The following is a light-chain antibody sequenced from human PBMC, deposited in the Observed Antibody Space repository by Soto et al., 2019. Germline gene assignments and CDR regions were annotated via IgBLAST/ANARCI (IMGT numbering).Light chain of an antibody. J-gene: IGKJ1*01. Sequence: DIQLTQSPSFLSASVGDRVTITCRASQGISSYLAWYQQKPGKAPKLLIFAASTLQGGFPSRFSGSGSGTEFTLTISSLQPEDFATYYCQQLNSFPRTFGQGTKVDIK. CDR2: AAS. CDR1: QGISSY. V-gene: IGKV1-9*01. CDR3: QQLNSFPRT.